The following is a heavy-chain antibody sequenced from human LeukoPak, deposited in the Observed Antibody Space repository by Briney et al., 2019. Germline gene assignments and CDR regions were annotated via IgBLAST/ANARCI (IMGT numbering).Heavy chain of an antibody. Sequence: TGRSLRLSCAASGFTFSSYGMHWVRQAPGKGLEWVAVIWYDGNNKYYADSVKGRFTISRDNSKNTQYLQMNSLRAEDTAVYYCARSTSSEYDIYHFDYWGQGTLVTVSS. V-gene: IGHV3-33*01. J-gene: IGHJ4*02. CDR3: ARSTSSEYDIYHFDY. D-gene: IGHD3-9*01. CDR2: IWYDGNNK. CDR1: GFTFSSYG.